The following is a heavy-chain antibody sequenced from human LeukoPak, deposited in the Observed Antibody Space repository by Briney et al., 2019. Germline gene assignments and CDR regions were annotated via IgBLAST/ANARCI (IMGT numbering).Heavy chain of an antibody. CDR3: AKGVSITMIVVVTAFDY. CDR1: GFTFSSYG. Sequence: GGSLRLSCAASGFTFSSYGMSWVRQAPGKGLEWVSAISDTGNTYHADSVKGRFTISRDSSKNTLYLQMNSLRAEDTAVYYCAKGVSITMIVVVTAFDYWGQGTLVTVSS. J-gene: IGHJ4*02. CDR2: ISDTGNT. V-gene: IGHV3-23*01. D-gene: IGHD3-22*01.